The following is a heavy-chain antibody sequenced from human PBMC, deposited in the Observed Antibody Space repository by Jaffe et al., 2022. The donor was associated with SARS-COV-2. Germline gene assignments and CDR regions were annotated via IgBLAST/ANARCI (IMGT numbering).Heavy chain of an antibody. Sequence: EVQLVQSGAEVKKPGESLRISCKGSGYTFNTFWIGWVRQMPGKGLEWMGIIYPRDSDTRYSPSFQGQVTISVDKSTSTSYLEWGSLKASDTAMYYCARSPSLVREFYFDPWGQGTLVTVSS. CDR3: ARSPSLVREFYFDP. CDR2: IYPRDSDT. CDR1: GYTFNTFW. V-gene: IGHV5-51*01. J-gene: IGHJ5*02. D-gene: IGHD3-10*01.